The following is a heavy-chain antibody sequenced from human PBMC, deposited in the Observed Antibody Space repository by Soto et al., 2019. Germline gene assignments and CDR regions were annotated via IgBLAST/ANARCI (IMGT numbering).Heavy chain of an antibody. Sequence: SLRLSCAASGFTFSSYAMHWVRQAPGKGLEWVAVISYDGSNKYYADSVKGRFTISRDNSKNTLYLQMNSLRVEDTAVYYCARAAIVVVVAATLNWFDPWGQGTLVTVSS. CDR1: GFTFSSYA. CDR2: ISYDGSNK. D-gene: IGHD2-15*01. CDR3: ARAAIVVVVAATLNWFDP. J-gene: IGHJ5*02. V-gene: IGHV3-30-3*01.